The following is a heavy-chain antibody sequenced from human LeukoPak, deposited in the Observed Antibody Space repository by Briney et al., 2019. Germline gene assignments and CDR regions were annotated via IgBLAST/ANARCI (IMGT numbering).Heavy chain of an antibody. Sequence: GGSLRLSCAASGFTFSSYEMNWVRQAPGKGLEWASYISSSGSTIYYADSVKGRFTISRDNAKNSLYLQMNSLRAEDTAVYYCARADYYYYMDVWGKGTTVTVSS. CDR1: GFTFSSYE. J-gene: IGHJ6*03. CDR3: ARADYYYYMDV. V-gene: IGHV3-48*03. CDR2: ISSSGSTI.